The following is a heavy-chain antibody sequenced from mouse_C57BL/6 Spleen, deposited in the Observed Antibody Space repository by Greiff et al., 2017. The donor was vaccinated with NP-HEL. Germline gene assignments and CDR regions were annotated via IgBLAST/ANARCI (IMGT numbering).Heavy chain of an antibody. CDR3: ARGVTTVPRYFDV. CDR1: GYTFTSYG. J-gene: IGHJ1*03. D-gene: IGHD1-1*01. Sequence: VMLVESGAELARPGASVKLSCKASGYTFTSYGISWVKQRTGQGLEWIGEIYPRSGNTYYNEKFKGKATLTADKSSSTAYMELRSLTSEDSAVYFCARGVTTVPRYFDVWGTGTTVTVSS. V-gene: IGHV1-81*01. CDR2: IYPRSGNT.